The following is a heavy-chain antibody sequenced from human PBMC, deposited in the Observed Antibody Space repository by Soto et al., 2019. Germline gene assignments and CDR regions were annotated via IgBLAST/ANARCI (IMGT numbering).Heavy chain of an antibody. D-gene: IGHD3-10*01. V-gene: IGHV1-69*02. CDR3: ATSYGSGYRAFDS. CDR1: GDTFNFYT. J-gene: IGHJ4*02. Sequence: QVQLVQSGADVQRPGSSVRVSCKASGDTFNFYTINWVRQAPGQGLQWMGGIYPILSMSNYAPRFQGRVTMPADKSTSTAYMELSSLRSEDTARYYCATSYGSGYRAFDSWGQGALVTVSS. CDR2: IYPILSMS.